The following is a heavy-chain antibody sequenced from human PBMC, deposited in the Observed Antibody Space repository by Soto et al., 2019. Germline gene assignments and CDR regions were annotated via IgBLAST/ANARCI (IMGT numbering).Heavy chain of an antibody. J-gene: IGHJ6*02. V-gene: IGHV5-51*01. CDR3: ARRLHYGDYDYYYGMDV. CDR2: IYPGDSDT. D-gene: IGHD4-17*01. CDR1: GYSFTSYW. Sequence: GESLKISCKGSGYSFTSYWIGWARQMPGKGLEWMGIIYPGDSDTRYSPSFQGQVTISADKSISTAYLQWSSLKASDTAMYYCARRLHYGDYDYYYGMDVWGQGTTVTVS.